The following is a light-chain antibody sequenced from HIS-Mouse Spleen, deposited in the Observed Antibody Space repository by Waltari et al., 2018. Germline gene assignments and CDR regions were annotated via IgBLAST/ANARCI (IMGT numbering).Light chain of an antibody. J-gene: IGKJ4*01. CDR1: ESISSL. CDR3: QQYNSQSLT. Sequence: DIQMTQSASTLSSSVGDRVTSTCGASESISSLFAWYQQKPGKAPKLLFYKASSLESGGPSRFSGSGSWTEVTLTISRLQPDDFVTYCCQQYNSQSLTFGGGPKVEI. CDR2: KAS. V-gene: IGKV1-5*03.